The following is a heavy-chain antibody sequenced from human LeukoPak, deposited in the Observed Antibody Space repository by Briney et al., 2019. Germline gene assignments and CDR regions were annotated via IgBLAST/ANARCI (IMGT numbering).Heavy chain of an antibody. V-gene: IGHV3-30*02. J-gene: IGHJ6*03. CDR3: AKGGGYEAQYYYYYLDV. CDR2: IRFDGSNK. Sequence: GGSLRLSCAASGFTFSSYGMHWVRQAPGRGLEWVAFIRFDGSNKYYADSVKGRFTISRDNSKNTLYLQMKSLRAEDTAVYYCAKGGGYEAQYYYYYLDVWGKGTTVTISS. D-gene: IGHD5-12*01. CDR1: GFTFSSYG.